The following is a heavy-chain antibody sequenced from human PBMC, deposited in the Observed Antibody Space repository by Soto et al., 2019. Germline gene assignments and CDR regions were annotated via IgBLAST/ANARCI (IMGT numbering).Heavy chain of an antibody. CDR3: LRDQRHWNEFADQ. Sequence: EVQLVESGGGLVQPGGSLRLSCAASGFAFGSYWMHWVRQAPGKGLVWVSRISQDGTIATQADSVKGRFTISRDNAKNTRYLQMNSRRADDTAVDYCLRDQRHWNEFADQWGQGTLVTVSS. CDR2: ISQDGTIA. CDR1: GFAFGSYW. D-gene: IGHD1-1*01. V-gene: IGHV3-74*01. J-gene: IGHJ4*02.